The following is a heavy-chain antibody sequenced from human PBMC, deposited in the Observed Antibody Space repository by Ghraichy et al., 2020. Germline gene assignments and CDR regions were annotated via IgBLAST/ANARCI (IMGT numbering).Heavy chain of an antibody. Sequence: SETLSLTCTVSGGSISSYYWSWIRQPPGKGLEWIGYIYYSGSTNYNPSLKSRVTISVDTSKNQFSLKLSSVTAADTAVYYCARRGGAGGDDWLLLEVDGDWFDPWGQGTLVTVSS. V-gene: IGHV4-59*01. D-gene: IGHD3-9*01. CDR3: ARRGGAGGDDWLLLEVDGDWFDP. J-gene: IGHJ5*02. CDR1: GGSISSYY. CDR2: IYYSGST.